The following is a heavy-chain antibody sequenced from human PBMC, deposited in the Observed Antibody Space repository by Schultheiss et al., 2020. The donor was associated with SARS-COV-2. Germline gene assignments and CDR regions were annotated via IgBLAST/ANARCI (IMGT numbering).Heavy chain of an antibody. J-gene: IGHJ4*02. D-gene: IGHD3-3*01. CDR1: GYSFTSYW. CDR3: ARTYYDFWSGSDYFDY. CDR2: IYPGDSDT. Sequence: GESLKISCKGSGYSFTSYWIGWVRQMPGKGLEWMGIIYPGDSDTRYSPSFQGQVTISADKSISTAYLQWSSLKASDTAMYYCARTYYDFWSGSDYFDYWGQGTLVTVSS. V-gene: IGHV5-51*01.